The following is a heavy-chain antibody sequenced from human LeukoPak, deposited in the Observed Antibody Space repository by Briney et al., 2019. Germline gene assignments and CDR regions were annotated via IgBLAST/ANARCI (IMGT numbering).Heavy chain of an antibody. CDR3: ATADWESFYFDS. CDR2: TSYSEGT. D-gene: IGHD1-26*01. J-gene: IGHJ4*02. V-gene: IGHV4-31*03. Sequence: SETLSLTCTVSGGSINSGGYYWSWIRQHPGKGLEWIGFTSYSEGTYYNPSLMSRITISVDRSQNQFSLKMRDVTAADTAVYFCATADWESFYFDSWGQGALVAVSS. CDR1: GGSINSGGYY.